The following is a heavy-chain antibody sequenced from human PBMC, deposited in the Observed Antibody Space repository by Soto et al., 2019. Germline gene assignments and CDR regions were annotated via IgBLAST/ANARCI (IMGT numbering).Heavy chain of an antibody. D-gene: IGHD3-22*01. V-gene: IGHV5-51*01. CDR2: IYPGDSDT. CDR3: ARKDSSSAFDY. J-gene: IGHJ4*02. CDR1: GYSFTTYW. Sequence: RGESLKISCKGSGYSFTTYWIGWVRQMPGKGLEWMGIIYPGDSDTRYSPSFQGQVTISADKFISTAYLQWSSLKASDTAMYYCARKDSSSAFDYWGQGTRVTAPQ.